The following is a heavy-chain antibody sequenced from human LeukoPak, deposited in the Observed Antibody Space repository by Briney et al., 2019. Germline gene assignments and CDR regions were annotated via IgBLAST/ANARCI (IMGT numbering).Heavy chain of an antibody. CDR3: ARERWARPDYGDYGICWFDP. V-gene: IGHV3-48*02. Sequence: GGSLRLSCAASGFTFSSYSMNWVRQAPGKGLEWVSYISSSSSTIYYADSVKGRFTISRDNAKNSLYLQMSSLRDEDTAVYYCARERWARPDYGDYGICWFDPWGQGALVTVSS. J-gene: IGHJ5*02. D-gene: IGHD4-17*01. CDR2: ISSSSSTI. CDR1: GFTFSSYS.